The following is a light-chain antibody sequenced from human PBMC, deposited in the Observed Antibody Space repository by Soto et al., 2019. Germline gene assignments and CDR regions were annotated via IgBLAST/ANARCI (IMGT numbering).Light chain of an antibody. CDR2: ATS. Sequence: DIQMTQSPSSLSASVGDRVTISCRASQNIDKYLNWYQHKPGKAPTLLIYATSHLRSGVPTRFSGSGAGTFFTLTISSLQHEDLATYYCQQSYGNPGTFGRGIKVEL. CDR1: QNIDKY. CDR3: QQSYGNPGT. J-gene: IGKJ1*01. V-gene: IGKV1-39*01.